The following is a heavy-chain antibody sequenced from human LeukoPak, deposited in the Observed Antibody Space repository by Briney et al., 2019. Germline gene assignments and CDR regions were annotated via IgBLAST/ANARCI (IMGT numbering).Heavy chain of an antibody. V-gene: IGHV3-23*01. J-gene: IGHJ4*02. CDR3: AKPPTYYYDSSGYYHNY. Sequence: GGSLRLSCAASGFTFSSYAMSWVRQAPGKGLEWVSAISGSGGSTYYADSVKGRFTISRDNSKNTLFLQMNSLRPEDTAVYYCAKPPTYYYDSSGYYHNYWGQGTLVTVSS. CDR2: ISGSGGST. CDR1: GFTFSSYA. D-gene: IGHD3-22*01.